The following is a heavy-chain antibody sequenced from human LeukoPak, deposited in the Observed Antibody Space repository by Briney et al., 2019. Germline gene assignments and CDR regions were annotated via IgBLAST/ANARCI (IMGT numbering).Heavy chain of an antibody. J-gene: IGHJ6*03. V-gene: IGHV1-8*01. CDR3: ARDQPDYYYYYRDV. CDR2: MNPNSGNT. Sequence: ASVKVSCKASGYTFTSYDINWVRQATGQGLEWMGWMNPNSGNTGYAQKFQGRVTMTRNTSISTAYMELSSLRSEDTAVYYCARDQPDYYYYYRDVWGKGTTVTVSS. CDR1: GYTFTSYD.